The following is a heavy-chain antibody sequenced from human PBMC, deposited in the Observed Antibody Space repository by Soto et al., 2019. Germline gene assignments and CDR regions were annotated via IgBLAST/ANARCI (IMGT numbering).Heavy chain of an antibody. J-gene: IGHJ4*02. D-gene: IGHD3-10*01. CDR3: AREAYGSGDRYCDY. CDR1: GFTFSISW. V-gene: IGHV3-74*01. Sequence: EVQLVESGGGLVQPGGSLRLSCTPSGFTFSISWMHWVRQAPGKGLVWVSRINNDESYTTYADSVKGRFTISRDNAKNTLYLQMNSLRAENTAVYYCAREAYGSGDRYCDYWGQGTLVPVSS. CDR2: INNDESYT.